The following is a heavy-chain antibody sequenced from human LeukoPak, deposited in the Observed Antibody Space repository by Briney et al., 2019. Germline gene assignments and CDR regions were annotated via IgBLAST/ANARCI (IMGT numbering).Heavy chain of an antibody. CDR1: GFTFSSHW. D-gene: IGHD2-2*01. V-gene: IGHV3-74*01. CDR3: ARVQYCSSTSCYRGGDYYYYMDV. Sequence: PGGSLRLSCAASGFTFSSHWMHWVRQAPGKGLVWVSRINTDGSSTSYADSVKGRFTISRDNAKNSLYLQMNSLRAEDTAVYYCARVQYCSSTSCYRGGDYYYYMDVWGKGTTVTVSS. CDR2: INTDGSST. J-gene: IGHJ6*03.